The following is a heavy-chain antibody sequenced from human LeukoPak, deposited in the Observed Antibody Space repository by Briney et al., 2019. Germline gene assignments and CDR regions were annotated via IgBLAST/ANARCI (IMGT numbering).Heavy chain of an antibody. D-gene: IGHD6-13*01. CDR2: ISNNGGSS. CDR1: GFTFSAYA. V-gene: IGHV3-64*04. CDR3: AISSSTWYSAFDI. Sequence: PGGSLRLSCSASGFTFSAYAMYWVRQAPGKGLEYVSGISNNGGSSFYADSVKGRFTISRDNSKNTLYLQMTSLSSRDTAVHYCAISSSTWYSAFDIWVRGSMVTVSS. J-gene: IGHJ3*02.